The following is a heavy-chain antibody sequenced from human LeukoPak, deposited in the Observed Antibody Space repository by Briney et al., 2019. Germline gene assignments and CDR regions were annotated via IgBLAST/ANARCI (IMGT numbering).Heavy chain of an antibody. Sequence: SETLSLTCTVSGGSISSSSYYWGWIRQPPGKGLEWIGSIYYSGSTYYNPSLKSRVTISVDTSKNQFSLKLSSVTAADTAVYYCARELLVSGYRNYYYYMDVWGKGTTVTVSS. V-gene: IGHV4-39*07. CDR2: IYYSGST. D-gene: IGHD5/OR15-5a*01. CDR1: GGSISSSSYY. J-gene: IGHJ6*03. CDR3: ARELLVSGYRNYYYYMDV.